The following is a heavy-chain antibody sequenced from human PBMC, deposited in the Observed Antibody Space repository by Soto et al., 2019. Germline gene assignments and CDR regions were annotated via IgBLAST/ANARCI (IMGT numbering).Heavy chain of an antibody. CDR1: GGSFSGYY. J-gene: IGHJ6*03. CDR3: ARITIFGFMDV. Sequence: SETLSLTCAVYGGSFSGYYWSWIRQPPGKGLEWIGEINHSGSTNYNPSPKSRVTISVDTSKNQFSLKLSSVTAADTAVYYCARITIFGFMDVWGKGTTVTVSS. CDR2: INHSGST. V-gene: IGHV4-34*01. D-gene: IGHD3-3*01.